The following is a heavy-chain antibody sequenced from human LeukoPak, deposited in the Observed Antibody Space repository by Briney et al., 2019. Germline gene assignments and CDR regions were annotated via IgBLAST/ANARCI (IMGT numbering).Heavy chain of an antibody. D-gene: IGHD3-22*01. CDR3: ARLRYYYDSSGYYEYYFDY. CDR1: YGSISDISYY. CDR2: IYYSGST. J-gene: IGHJ4*02. V-gene: IGHV4-61*01. Sequence: SETLSLTCTVSYGSISDISYYWSWIRQPPGKGLEWIGYIYYSGSTNYNPSLKSRVTISVDTSKNQFSLKLSSVTAADTAVYYCARLRYYYDSSGYYEYYFDYWGQGTLVTVSS.